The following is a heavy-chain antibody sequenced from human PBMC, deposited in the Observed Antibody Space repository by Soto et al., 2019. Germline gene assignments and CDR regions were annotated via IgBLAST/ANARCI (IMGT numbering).Heavy chain of an antibody. V-gene: IGHV3-30*18. CDR1: GFTFSDYG. CDR3: AKEMYPRTVLDRSSPWGDY. Sequence: ESGGGVAQPGRSLRLSCAVSGFTFSDYGMHWVRQAPGKGLEWVAVVSYDGSYKYYADSVKGRFTVSRDLSGNTLFLQMNSLRLEDTAVYFCAKEMYPRTVLDRSSPWGDYWGQGTLVAVSS. J-gene: IGHJ4*02. CDR2: VSYDGSYK. D-gene: IGHD6-6*01.